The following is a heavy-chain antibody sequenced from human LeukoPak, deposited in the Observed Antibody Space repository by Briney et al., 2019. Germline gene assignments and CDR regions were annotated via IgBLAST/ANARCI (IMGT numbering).Heavy chain of an antibody. J-gene: IGHJ4*02. CDR2: ISGSGGST. CDR1: GFTFSSYA. CDR3: AKVTLRGYGSGSYYNYFDY. Sequence: PGGSLRLSCAASGFTFSSYAMSWVRQAPGKGLEWVSAISGSGGSTYYADSVKGRFTISRDNSKNTLYLQMNSLRAEDTAVYYCAKVTLRGYGSGSYYNYFDYWGQGTLVTVSS. D-gene: IGHD3-10*01. V-gene: IGHV3-23*01.